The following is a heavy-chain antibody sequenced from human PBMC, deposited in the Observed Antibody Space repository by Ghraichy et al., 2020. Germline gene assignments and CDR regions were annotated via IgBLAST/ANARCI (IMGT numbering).Heavy chain of an antibody. Sequence: GALRLSCAASGFTFSSYWMYWVRQAPGKGPVWVSRIKTDGSVTTYADSVKGRFTISRDNAKNTLYLQMSSLRAEDTAMYYCTRTEVDYYYMDVWGTGTAVTVSS. CDR1: GFTFSSYW. V-gene: IGHV3-74*01. CDR3: TRTEVDYYYMDV. D-gene: IGHD2-15*01. CDR2: IKTDGSVT. J-gene: IGHJ6*03.